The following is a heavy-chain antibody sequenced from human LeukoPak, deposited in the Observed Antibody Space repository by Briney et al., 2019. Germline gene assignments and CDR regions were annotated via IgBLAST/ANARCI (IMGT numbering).Heavy chain of an antibody. CDR3: AKRGVVIRVILVGFHKEAYYFDS. Sequence: GGSLRLSCAVSGIALSNYGMSWVRQAPGKGLEWVACISDSGGSTNYADSVKGRFTISRDNPKNTLYLQMNSLRAEDTAVYFCAKRGVVIRVILVGFHKEAYYFDSWGQGALVTVSS. CDR1: GIALSNYG. J-gene: IGHJ4*02. D-gene: IGHD3-22*01. CDR2: ISDSGGST. V-gene: IGHV3-23*01.